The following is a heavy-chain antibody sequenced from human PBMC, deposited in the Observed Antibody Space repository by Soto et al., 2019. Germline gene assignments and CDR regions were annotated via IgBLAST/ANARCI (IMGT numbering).Heavy chain of an antibody. V-gene: IGHV1-2*04. CDR1: GYTFTGYY. CDR3: ARDRLTIVAPNYYYGMDV. J-gene: IGHJ6*02. CDR2: INPNSGGT. D-gene: IGHD3-22*01. Sequence: ASVKVSCKASGYTFTGYYMHWVRQAPGQGLEWMGWINPNSGGTNYAQKFQGWVTMTRDTSISTAYMELSRLRSDDTAVYYCARDRLTIVAPNYYYGMDVWGQGTTVTVSS.